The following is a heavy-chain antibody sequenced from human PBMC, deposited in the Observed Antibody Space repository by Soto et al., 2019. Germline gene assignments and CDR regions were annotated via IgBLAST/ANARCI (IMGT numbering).Heavy chain of an antibody. CDR1: GFAFSSYA. D-gene: IGHD4-17*01. CDR2: ISGSGGST. Sequence: EVQLLESGGGLVQPGGSLRLSCAASGFAFSSYAMSWVRQAPGKGLEWVSAISGSGGSTYYADSVKGRFTISRDNSKNTLYLQMNSLRAEDTAVYYCAKDYRDYGDYGGFDYWGQGTLVTVSS. V-gene: IGHV3-23*01. J-gene: IGHJ4*02. CDR3: AKDYRDYGDYGGFDY.